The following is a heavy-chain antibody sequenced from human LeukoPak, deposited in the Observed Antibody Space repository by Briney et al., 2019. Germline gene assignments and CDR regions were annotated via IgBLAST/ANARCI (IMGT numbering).Heavy chain of an antibody. CDR2: IIEGGDVK. D-gene: IGHD6-19*01. CDR3: ARVGKNGWDFDH. Sequence: RPGGSLRLSCAASGFTFSAYWMTWVRQAPGKGLAWVANIIEGGDVKYYVDSVKGRFTISRDNTKNSLYLQMTSLRADDTAVYYCARVGKNGWDFDHWGQGTLVTVSS. J-gene: IGHJ4*02. V-gene: IGHV3-7*01. CDR1: GFTFSAYW.